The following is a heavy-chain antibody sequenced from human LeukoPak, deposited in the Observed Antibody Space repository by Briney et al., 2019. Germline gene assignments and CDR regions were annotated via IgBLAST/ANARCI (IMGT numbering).Heavy chain of an antibody. V-gene: IGHV3-30*19. CDR3: ARALGGYSYGSYWYFDL. D-gene: IGHD5-18*01. CDR2: ISYDGSNK. CDR1: GFTFSSYG. Sequence: GGSLRLSCAASGFTFSSYGMHWVRQAPGKGLEWVAVISYDGSNKYYADSVKGRFTISRDNSKNTLYLQMNSLRAEDTAVYYCARALGGYSYGSYWYFDLWGRGTLVTVSS. J-gene: IGHJ2*01.